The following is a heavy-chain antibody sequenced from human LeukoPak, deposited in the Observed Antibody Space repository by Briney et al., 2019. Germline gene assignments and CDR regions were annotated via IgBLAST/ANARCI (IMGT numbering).Heavy chain of an antibody. J-gene: IGHJ5*02. Sequence: KASETLSLTCAVYGGSFSGYYWSWIRQPPGKGLEWIGEINHSGSTNYNPSLKSRVTISVDTSKNQFSLKLSSVTAADTAVYYCARMDYYYGSGSYSNWFDPWGQGTLVTVSS. CDR3: ARMDYYYGSGSYSNWFDP. D-gene: IGHD3-10*01. CDR2: INHSGST. V-gene: IGHV4-34*01. CDR1: GGSFSGYY.